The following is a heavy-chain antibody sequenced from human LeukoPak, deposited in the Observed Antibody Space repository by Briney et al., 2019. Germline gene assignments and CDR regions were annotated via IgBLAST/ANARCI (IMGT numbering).Heavy chain of an antibody. Sequence: SETLSLTCTVSGGSISSSSYYWGWIRQPPGKGLEWIGSIYYSGSTYYNPSLKSRVTISVDTSKNQFSLKLSSVTAADTAVYHCARGYSYAIDYWGRGTLVTVSS. CDR1: GGSISSSSYY. D-gene: IGHD5-18*01. J-gene: IGHJ4*02. CDR3: ARGYSYAIDY. V-gene: IGHV4-39*01. CDR2: IYYSGST.